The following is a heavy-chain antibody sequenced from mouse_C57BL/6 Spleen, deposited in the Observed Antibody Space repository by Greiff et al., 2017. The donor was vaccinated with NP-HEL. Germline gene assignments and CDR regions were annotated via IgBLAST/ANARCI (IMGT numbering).Heavy chain of an antibody. Sequence: QVQLKQPGAELVKPGASVKLSCKASGYTFTSYWMHWVKQRPGQGLEWIGMIHPNSGSTNYNEKFKSKATLTVDKSSSTAYMQLSSLTSEDSAVYYCARNPTVVAGDYWGQGTTLTVSS. CDR2: IHPNSGST. CDR1: GYTFTSYW. J-gene: IGHJ2*01. CDR3: ARNPTVVAGDY. V-gene: IGHV1-64*01. D-gene: IGHD1-1*01.